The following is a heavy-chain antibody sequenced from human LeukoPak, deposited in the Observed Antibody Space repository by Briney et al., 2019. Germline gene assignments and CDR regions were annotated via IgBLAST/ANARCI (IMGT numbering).Heavy chain of an antibody. CDR1: GFSFSSYE. Sequence: GGSLRLSCAASGFSFSSYEMKWVRQAPGKGLEWVSYISRSGSDIYYADSVKGRFTISRDNAKNSLYLQMNSLRAEDTAVYYCARVGRGSGWGLYLDYRGQGTLVTVSS. CDR2: ISRSGSDI. J-gene: IGHJ4*02. V-gene: IGHV3-48*03. CDR3: ARVGRGSGWGLYLDY. D-gene: IGHD6-19*01.